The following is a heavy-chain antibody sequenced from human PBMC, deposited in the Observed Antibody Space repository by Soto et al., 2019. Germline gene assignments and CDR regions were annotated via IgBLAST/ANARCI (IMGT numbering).Heavy chain of an antibody. D-gene: IGHD3-22*01. CDR1: GGSISSSSYY. V-gene: IGHV4-39*01. CDR2: IYYSGST. Sequence: QLQLQESGPGLVKPSETLSLTCTVSGGSISSSSYYWGWIRQPPGKGLEWIGSIYYSGSTYYNPSLKSRVTISVDTSKNQFSLKLSSVTAADTAVYYCARRVNYYDSSGYYSDAFDIWGQGTMVTVSS. J-gene: IGHJ3*02. CDR3: ARRVNYYDSSGYYSDAFDI.